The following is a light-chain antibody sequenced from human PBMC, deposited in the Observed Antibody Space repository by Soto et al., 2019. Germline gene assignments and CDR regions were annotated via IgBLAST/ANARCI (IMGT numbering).Light chain of an antibody. V-gene: IGKV1-5*03. J-gene: IGKJ1*01. CDR1: QTIFSW. CDR3: QKYKGAPRT. Sequence: FQMTQSPSTLSASVGDRVSITCRASQTIFSWLAWYQQKPGKAPKLLIYKASRLEGGVPSRYSGSGFGTLFTLTISGLQAEDVATYYCQKYKGAPRTFGQGTKVEMK. CDR2: KAS.